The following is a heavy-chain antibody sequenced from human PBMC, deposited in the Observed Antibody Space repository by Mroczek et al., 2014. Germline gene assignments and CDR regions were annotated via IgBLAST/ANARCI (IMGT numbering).Heavy chain of an antibody. D-gene: IGHD3-22*01. CDR1: GGSISSGSYY. V-gene: IGHV4-61*02. Sequence: QVQLQESGPGLVKPSQTLSLTCTVSGGSISSGSYYWSWIRQPAGKGLEWIGRIYTSGSTNYNPSLKSRVTISVDTSKNQFSLKLSSVTAADTAVYYCARGIRHYYDSSGYYVESWFDPWGQGTLVTVSS. CDR2: IYTSGST. CDR3: ARGIRHYYDSSGYYVESWFDP. J-gene: IGHJ5*02.